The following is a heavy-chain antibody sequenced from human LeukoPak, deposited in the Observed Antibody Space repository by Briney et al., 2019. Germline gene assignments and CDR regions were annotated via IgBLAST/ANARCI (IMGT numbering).Heavy chain of an antibody. D-gene: IGHD3-3*01. CDR2: ISWNSGSI. CDR3: AKQSAGTHGYFDY. Sequence: GGSLRLSCAASGFTFDDYAMDWVRQAPGKGLEWVSGISWNSGSIDYADSVKGRFTISRDNAKNSLYLQMNSLGTEDTALYYCAKQSAGTHGYFDYWGQGTLVTVSS. V-gene: IGHV3-9*01. CDR1: GFTFDDYA. J-gene: IGHJ4*02.